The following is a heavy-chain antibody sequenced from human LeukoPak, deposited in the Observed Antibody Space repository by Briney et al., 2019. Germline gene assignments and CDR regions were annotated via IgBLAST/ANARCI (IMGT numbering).Heavy chain of an antibody. D-gene: IGHD6-19*01. CDR1: GFTFSSYW. CDR2: MSPDGTQK. J-gene: IGHJ4*02. CDR3: ARYFTAVASTVRLDY. V-gene: IGHV3-7*03. Sequence: GGSLGLSCAASGFTFSSYWLSWVRQAPGKGLEWVATMSPDGTQKYYVDSVEGRFAVSRDNARNSLYLQMNSLRAEDTAVYYCARYFTAVASTVRLDYWGQGTLVTVSS.